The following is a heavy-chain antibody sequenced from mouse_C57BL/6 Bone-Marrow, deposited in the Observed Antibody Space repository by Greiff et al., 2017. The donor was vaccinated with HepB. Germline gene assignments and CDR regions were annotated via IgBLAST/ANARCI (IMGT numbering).Heavy chain of an antibody. CDR2: ISSGSSTI. Sequence: EVKLVESGGGLVKPGGSLKLSCAASGFTFSDYGMHWVRQAPEKGLEWVAYISSGSSTIYYADTVKGRFTISRDNAKNTLFLQMTSLRSEDTARYYCARGGTIYRYYFDYWGQGTTLTVSS. CDR1: GFTFSDYG. V-gene: IGHV5-17*01. CDR3: ARGGTIYRYYFDY. D-gene: IGHD2-1*01. J-gene: IGHJ2*01.